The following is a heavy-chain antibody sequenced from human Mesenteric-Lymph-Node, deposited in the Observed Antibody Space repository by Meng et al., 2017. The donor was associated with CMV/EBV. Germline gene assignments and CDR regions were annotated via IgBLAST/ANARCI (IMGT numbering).Heavy chain of an antibody. Sequence: ASGFTFSSHAMSWVRQTPGKGLHYISAISGCGGTPYYANSVKGRFTISRDNSKNTMYLQMNSLRVEDTAVYYCAKAYYYESSGMHFWGQGTLVTVSS. CDR3: AKAYYYESSGMHF. CDR2: ISGCGGTP. CDR1: GFTFSSHA. J-gene: IGHJ4*02. V-gene: IGHV3-23*01. D-gene: IGHD3-22*01.